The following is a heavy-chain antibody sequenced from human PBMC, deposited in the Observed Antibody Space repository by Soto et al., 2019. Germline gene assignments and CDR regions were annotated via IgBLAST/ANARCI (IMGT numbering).Heavy chain of an antibody. J-gene: IGHJ4*02. Sequence: QITLKESGPTLVKPTQTLTLTCTFSGFSLSTSGVGVGWIRQPPGQALEWLALIYWDDDKRYSPSLKSRLTITKDTSKNQVVLTMTNMDPVDTATYYCARPYYYDSSGYYPALVDYWGQGTLVTVSS. CDR2: IYWDDDK. CDR3: ARPYYYDSSGYYPALVDY. D-gene: IGHD3-22*01. CDR1: GFSLSTSGVG. V-gene: IGHV2-5*02.